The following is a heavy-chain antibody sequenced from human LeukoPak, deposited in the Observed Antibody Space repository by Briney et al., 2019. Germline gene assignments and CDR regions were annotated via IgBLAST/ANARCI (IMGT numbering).Heavy chain of an antibody. CDR3: ARKPLGDYYYDSSGYRYYFDY. J-gene: IGHJ4*02. CDR1: GGSISSSSYY. Sequence: SETLSLTCTVSGGSISSSSYYWGWIRQPPGKGLEWIGSIYYSGSTYYNPSLKSRVTISVDTSKNQFSLKLSSVAAADTAVYYCARKPLGDYYYDSSGYRYYFDYWGQGTLVTVSS. CDR2: IYYSGST. V-gene: IGHV4-39*01. D-gene: IGHD3-22*01.